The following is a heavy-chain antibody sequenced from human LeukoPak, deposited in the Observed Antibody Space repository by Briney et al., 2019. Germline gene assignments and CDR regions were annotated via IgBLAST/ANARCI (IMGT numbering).Heavy chain of an antibody. Sequence: ASVKVSCKASGYTFTSYDINWVRQATGQGLEWMGWMNPNSGNTGYAQKFQGRVTMTRNTSISTAYKELSSLRSEDTAVYYCARGYYYYDSSGYYYVFDYWGQGTLVTVSS. D-gene: IGHD3-22*01. CDR3: ARGYYYYDSSGYYYVFDY. CDR2: MNPNSGNT. CDR1: GYTFTSYD. V-gene: IGHV1-8*01. J-gene: IGHJ4*02.